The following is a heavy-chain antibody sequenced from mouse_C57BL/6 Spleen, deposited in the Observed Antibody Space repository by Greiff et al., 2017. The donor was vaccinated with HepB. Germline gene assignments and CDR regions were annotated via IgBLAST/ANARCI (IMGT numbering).Heavy chain of an antibody. Sequence: QVQLQQPGAELVRPGSSVKLSCKASGYTFTSYWMHWVKQRPIQGLEWIGNIDPSDSETHYNQKFKDKATLTVDKSSSTAYMQRSSLTSEDSAVYYCVVVTTDYAMDYWGQGTSVTVSS. J-gene: IGHJ4*01. D-gene: IGHD2-3*01. CDR1: GYTFTSYW. CDR3: VVVTTDYAMDY. CDR2: IDPSDSET. V-gene: IGHV1-52*01.